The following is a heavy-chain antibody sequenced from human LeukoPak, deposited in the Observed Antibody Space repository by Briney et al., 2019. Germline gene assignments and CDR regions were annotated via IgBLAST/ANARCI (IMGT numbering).Heavy chain of an antibody. CDR2: ISTSGSTT. CDR3: ARDQIDYGSGSYPDY. V-gene: IGHV3-48*03. J-gene: IGHJ4*02. D-gene: IGHD3-10*01. Sequence: PGGSLRLSCAAAGFTFRNYAMSWVRQAPGKGLEWVSFISTSGSTTYYADSVKGRFTISRDNAKNSLYLQMNSLRADDTAVYYCARDQIDYGSGSYPDYWGQGTLVTVSS. CDR1: GFTFRNYA.